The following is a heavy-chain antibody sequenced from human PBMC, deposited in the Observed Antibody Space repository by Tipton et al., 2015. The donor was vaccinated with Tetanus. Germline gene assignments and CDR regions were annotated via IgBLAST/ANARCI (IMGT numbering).Heavy chain of an antibody. J-gene: IGHJ4*02. CDR3: HTSGPGGFGGDY. D-gene: IGHD3-16*01. CDR2: IKSNTGGGTI. V-gene: IGHV3-15*01. CDR1: GFTPGFTFSNAW. Sequence: SLRLSCAASGFTPGFTFSNAWMSWVRQAPGKGLEWVGRIKSNTGGGTIDYAAPVKGRFTLTRNDSKNTLYLQMSSMKTADAAVYYCHTSGPGGFGGDYWGQGALVAVSS.